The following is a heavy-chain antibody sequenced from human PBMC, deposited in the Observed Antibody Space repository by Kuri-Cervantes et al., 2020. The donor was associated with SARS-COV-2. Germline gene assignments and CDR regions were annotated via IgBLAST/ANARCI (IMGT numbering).Heavy chain of an antibody. D-gene: IGHD6-6*01. Sequence: SETLSLTCTVSGGSISSYYWSWIRQPPGKGLEWIGSIYYSGSTYYNPSLKSRVTISVDTSKNQFSLKLSSVTAADTAVCYCARGVEGSRRIAALFYWGQGTLVTVSS. J-gene: IGHJ4*02. CDR2: IYYSGST. CDR1: GGSISSYY. V-gene: IGHV4-59*01. CDR3: ARGVEGSRRIAALFY.